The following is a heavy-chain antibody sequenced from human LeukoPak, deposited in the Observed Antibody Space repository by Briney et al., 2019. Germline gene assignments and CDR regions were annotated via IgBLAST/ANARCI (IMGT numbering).Heavy chain of an antibody. D-gene: IGHD2-2*01. CDR2: INPSGGST. Sequence: ASVTVSCTASGYTFTSYYMHWVRQAPGQGLEWMGIINPSGGSTSYAQKFQGRVTMTRDTSTSTVYMELSSLRSEDTAVYYCARGPIVVVPAAPWDYYYYGMDVWGQGTTVTVSS. V-gene: IGHV1-46*01. CDR3: ARGPIVVVPAAPWDYYYYGMDV. J-gene: IGHJ6*02. CDR1: GYTFTSYY.